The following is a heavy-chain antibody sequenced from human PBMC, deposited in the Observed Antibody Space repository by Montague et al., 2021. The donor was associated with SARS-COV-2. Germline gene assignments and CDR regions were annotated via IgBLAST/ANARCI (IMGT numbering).Heavy chain of an antibody. CDR1: GDSVSITAAA. CDR2: TYYRSEWHT. J-gene: IGHJ4*02. CDR3: ASGWTLFD. V-gene: IGHV6-1*01. D-gene: IGHD6-19*01. Sequence: CAISGDSVSITAAAWNWIRQSPSRGLEWLGRTYYRSEWHTDYAVTVECRLAIDADTSKNQFSLQLHSVTPEDSAVYYCASGWTLFDWGQGTLVTVSS.